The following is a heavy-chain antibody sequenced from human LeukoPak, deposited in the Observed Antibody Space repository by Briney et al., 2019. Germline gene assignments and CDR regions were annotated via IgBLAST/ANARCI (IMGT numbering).Heavy chain of an antibody. J-gene: IGHJ4*02. CDR1: GFTFRSYG. CDR2: IAADGGVK. D-gene: IGHD6-19*01. Sequence: GRSLRLSCAASGFTFRSYGMYWVRQAPGKGLEWVAVIAADGGVKQYADFVKGRFSLSRDNSKNTLFLEMNGLTVEDTAVYYCAREATWGQWYFDLWGQGAPVTVSS. V-gene: IGHV3-30*03. CDR3: AREATWGQWYFDL.